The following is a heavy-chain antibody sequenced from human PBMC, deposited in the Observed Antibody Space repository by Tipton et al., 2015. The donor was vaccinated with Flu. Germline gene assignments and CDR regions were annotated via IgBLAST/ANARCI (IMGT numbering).Heavy chain of an antibody. CDR1: GGSITSYY. CDR3: AREWSAFDI. Sequence: TLSLTCSVSGGSITSYYWSWIRQPPGKGLEWIAFIFHTGSTSYNPSLKSRVNISLDTSRTQFSLKLSSVTAADTAVYYCAREWSAFDIWGQGTMVTVSS. CDR2: IFHTGST. V-gene: IGHV4-59*01. J-gene: IGHJ3*02. D-gene: IGHD2-15*01.